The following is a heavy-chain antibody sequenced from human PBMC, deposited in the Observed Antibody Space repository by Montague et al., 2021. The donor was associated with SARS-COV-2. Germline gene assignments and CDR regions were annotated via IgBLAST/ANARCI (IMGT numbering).Heavy chain of an antibody. CDR3: ARSYGDYRDSYFDY. Sequence: PPLVKPTQTLTLTCTFSGFSLSTSGLCVSWIRQPPGKALEWLALIDWDEDQYYSTSLKTRLTISKDTSKNQVVLTMTNMDPIDTATYYCARSYGDYRDSYFDYWGRGTLVTVSS. D-gene: IGHD4-17*01. J-gene: IGHJ4*02. CDR1: GFSLSTSGLC. V-gene: IGHV2-70*01. CDR2: IDWDEDQ.